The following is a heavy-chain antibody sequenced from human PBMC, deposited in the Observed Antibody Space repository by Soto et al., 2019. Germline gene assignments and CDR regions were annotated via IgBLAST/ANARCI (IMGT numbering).Heavy chain of an antibody. CDR1: GGSVSSGSYY. V-gene: IGHV4-61*01. CDR2: IYYSGST. Sequence: SETLSLTCTVSGGSVSSGSYYWSWIRQPPGKGLEWIGYIYYSGSTNYNPSLKSRVTISVDTSKNQFSLKLSSVTAADTAVYYCARDMEDDSFWSGYYDYWGQGTLVTVSS. D-gene: IGHD3-3*01. CDR3: ARDMEDDSFWSGYYDY. J-gene: IGHJ4*02.